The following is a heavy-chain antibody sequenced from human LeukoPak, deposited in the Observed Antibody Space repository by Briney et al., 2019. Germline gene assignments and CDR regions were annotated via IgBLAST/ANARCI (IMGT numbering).Heavy chain of an antibody. CDR1: GGTFSGYA. CDR2: IIPIFGTA. D-gene: IGHD3-22*01. V-gene: IGHV1-69*13. Sequence: SVKVSCKASGGTFSGYAISWVRQAPGQGLEWMGGIIPIFGTANYAQKFQGRVTITADESTSTAYMELSSLRSEDTAVYYCARRGIKTMSSGHTNAFDIWGQGTMVTVSS. CDR3: ARRGIKTMSSGHTNAFDI. J-gene: IGHJ3*02.